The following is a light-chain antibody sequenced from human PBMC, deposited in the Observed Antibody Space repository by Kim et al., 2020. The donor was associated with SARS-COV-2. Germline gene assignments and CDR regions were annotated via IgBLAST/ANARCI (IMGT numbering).Light chain of an antibody. CDR2: QDS. Sequence: SYELTQPREVSVSPGQTASITCSGDKLGDKYACWYQQKPGQSPVLVIYQDSKRPSGIPERFSGSNSGNTATLTISGTQAMDEADYYCQAWDSSTALVFGGGTQLTVL. CDR3: QAWDSSTALV. CDR1: KLGDKY. V-gene: IGLV3-1*01. J-gene: IGLJ2*01.